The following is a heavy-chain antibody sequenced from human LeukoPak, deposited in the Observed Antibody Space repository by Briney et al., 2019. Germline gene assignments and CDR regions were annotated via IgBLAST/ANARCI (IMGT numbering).Heavy chain of an antibody. J-gene: IGHJ4*02. CDR1: GGSISGGGYF. D-gene: IGHD3-3*01. CDR3: ARSPSKEMEWLSPSHFDF. V-gene: IGHV4-30-2*01. CDR2: TDHTGFT. Sequence: PSQTLSLTCSVSGGSISGGGYFWNWVRQPPGKTLEWIGCTDHTGFTYNKPSLRSRVTISVDTSKNQFSLRLTSVTAADTAMYFCARSPSKEMEWLSPSHFDFWGRGTLVSVSS.